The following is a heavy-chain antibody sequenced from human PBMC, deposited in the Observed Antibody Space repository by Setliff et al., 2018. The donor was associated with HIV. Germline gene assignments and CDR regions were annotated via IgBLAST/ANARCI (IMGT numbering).Heavy chain of an antibody. CDR3: ARHRHTSAWYATRHYFYMDV. J-gene: IGHJ6*03. CDR2: FYPGDSDT. Sequence: GESLKISCKGSGYTFSNYWIGWVRQMPEKGLEWMGIFYPGDSDTRYSPSFQGQVTISADRSISTAFLQWSSLKASDSAMYYCARHRHTSAWYATRHYFYMDVWGEGTVVTVSS. CDR1: GYTFSNYW. D-gene: IGHD6-19*01. V-gene: IGHV5-51*01.